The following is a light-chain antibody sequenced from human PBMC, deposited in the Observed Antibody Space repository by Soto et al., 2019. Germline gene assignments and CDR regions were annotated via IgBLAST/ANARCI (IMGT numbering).Light chain of an antibody. CDR3: CSYAGNYTLI. V-gene: IGLV2-11*01. Sequence: LTQPRSVSGSPGQSVSISCTGTTSDVGGYEYVSWYQQHPDKAPQLLIFDVTKRPSGVPDRFSGSKSGNTASLTISGLQADDEADYYCCSYAGNYTLIFGGGTKVTVL. J-gene: IGLJ2*01. CDR1: TSDVGGYEY. CDR2: DVT.